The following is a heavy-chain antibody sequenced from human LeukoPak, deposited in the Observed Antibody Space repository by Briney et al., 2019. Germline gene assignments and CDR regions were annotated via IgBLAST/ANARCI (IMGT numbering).Heavy chain of an antibody. Sequence: GSLRLSCAASGFTFSRNAMSWVRQAPGKGLEWVSGISGSGSSTYYADSVKGRFTIPRDNSKNTLYLQMNSLRAEDTAVYYCARDAADGYKRPFDYWGQGTLVTVSS. CDR3: ARDAADGYKRPFDY. CDR2: ISGSGSST. D-gene: IGHD5-24*01. V-gene: IGHV3-23*01. CDR1: GFTFSRNA. J-gene: IGHJ4*02.